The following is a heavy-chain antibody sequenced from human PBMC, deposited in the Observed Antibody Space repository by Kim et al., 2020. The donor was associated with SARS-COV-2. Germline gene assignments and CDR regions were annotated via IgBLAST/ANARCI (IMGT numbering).Heavy chain of an antibody. CDR3: ARPRMTTFGYLDL. D-gene: IGHD1-1*01. CDR2: IKQDEGEK. V-gene: IGHV3-7*01. Sequence: GGSLSLSCAASGFTLSPFWMTWVRQAPGKGLEWVANIKQDEGEKYYGESVKGRFTISRDNAKNSLYLQMNSLRAEDTAVYYCARPRMTTFGYLDLWGRGTLVTVSP. CDR1: GFTLSPFW. J-gene: IGHJ2*01.